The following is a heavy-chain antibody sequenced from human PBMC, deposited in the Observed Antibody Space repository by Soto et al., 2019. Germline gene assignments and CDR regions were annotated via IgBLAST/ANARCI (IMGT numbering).Heavy chain of an antibody. J-gene: IGHJ4*02. CDR3: AKYRRTDAEGYTFEY. CDR2: IYNTGNT. V-gene: IGHV4-59*11. CDR1: GDSISGHY. D-gene: IGHD2-15*01. Sequence: SETLSLTCTVSGDSISGHYWSWIRQSPGEGLQWIGYIYNTGNTNYNPSLKGRVTMSVDTSKKQFSLQLSSVTAADTAVYFCAKYRRTDAEGYTFEYWGQGALVTVSS.